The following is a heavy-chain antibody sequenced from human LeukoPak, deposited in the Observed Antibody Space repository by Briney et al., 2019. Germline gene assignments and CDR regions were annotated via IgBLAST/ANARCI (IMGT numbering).Heavy chain of an antibody. CDR3: ARVATISHFDY. V-gene: IGHV4-39*07. Sequence: PSETLSLTCTVSGGSISSSYYYWGWIRQPPGKGLEWIGSIYDSGSTYYNPSLKSRVTISVDTSKNQFSLKLSSVTAADTAVYYCARVATISHFDYWGQGTLVTVSS. D-gene: IGHD5-12*01. J-gene: IGHJ4*02. CDR2: IYDSGST. CDR1: GGSISSSYYY.